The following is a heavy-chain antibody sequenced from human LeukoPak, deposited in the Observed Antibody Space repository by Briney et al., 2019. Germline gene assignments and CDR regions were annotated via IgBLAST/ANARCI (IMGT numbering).Heavy chain of an antibody. V-gene: IGHV3-7*01. CDR2: MNQDGSAI. CDR3: ARTVPGYPDDYFDY. Sequence: GGSLRLSCAASGFTFSRHWMSWVRQTPGKGLERVAHMNQDGSAIYYVDSVKGRFTISRDNAKNSLCLQMTGLTVAGTAVYYCARTVPGYPDDYFDYWGQGTLVTVSS. D-gene: IGHD6-19*01. J-gene: IGHJ4*02. CDR1: GFTFSRHW.